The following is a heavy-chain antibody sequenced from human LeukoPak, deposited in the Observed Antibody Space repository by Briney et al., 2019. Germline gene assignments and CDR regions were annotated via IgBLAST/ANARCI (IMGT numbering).Heavy chain of an antibody. CDR3: ARGDEAAMADY. CDR2: INHSGST. CDR1: GGSFSGYY. D-gene: IGHD5-18*01. J-gene: IGHJ4*02. V-gene: IGHV4-34*01. Sequence: SETLSLTCAVYGGSFSGYYWSWIRQPPGKGLEWIGEINHSGSTNYNPSLKSRVTISVDTSKNQFSLKLSSVTAADTAVYYCARGDEAAMADYWGQGTLVTVSS.